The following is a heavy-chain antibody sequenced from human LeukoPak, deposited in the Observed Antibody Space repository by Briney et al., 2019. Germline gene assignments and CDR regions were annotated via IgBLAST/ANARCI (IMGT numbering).Heavy chain of an antibody. D-gene: IGHD6-19*01. J-gene: IGHJ4*02. V-gene: IGHV3-48*03. Sequence: PGGSLRLSCAASGFTSSSYEMNWVRQAPGKGLEWVSHISSSGITTYYADSVKGRFTISRDNAKNSLYLQMNSLRAEDTAVYYCARSFSSGWYEVYYFDYWGQGTLVTVSS. CDR1: GFTSSSYE. CDR2: ISSSGITT. CDR3: ARSFSSGWYEVYYFDY.